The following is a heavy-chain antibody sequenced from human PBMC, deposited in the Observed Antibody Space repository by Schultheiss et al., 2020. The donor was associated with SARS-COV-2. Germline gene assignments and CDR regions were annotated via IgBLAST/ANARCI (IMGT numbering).Heavy chain of an antibody. CDR2: IYTSGST. CDR3: ARVTYYDFWSGGAGYYYGMDV. Sequence: SQTLSLTCSVPGGPTSIYYWSWIRQPPGKGLEWIGRIYTSGSTNYNPSLKSRVTMSVDTSKNQFSLKLSSVTAAYTAVYYCARVTYYDFWSGGAGYYYGMDVWGQGTTVTVSS. V-gene: IGHV4-4*07. J-gene: IGHJ6*02. D-gene: IGHD3-3*01. CDR1: GGPTSIYY.